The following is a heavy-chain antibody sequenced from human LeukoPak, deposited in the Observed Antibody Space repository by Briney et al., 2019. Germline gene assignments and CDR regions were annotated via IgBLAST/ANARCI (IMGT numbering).Heavy chain of an antibody. CDR3: ARVVSGWYEGDY. J-gene: IGHJ4*02. V-gene: IGHV1-46*01. CDR2: INPSGGST. CDR1: GYTFTSYY. Sequence: ASVKVSCKASGYTFTSYYMHWVRQAPGQGLEWMGIINPSGGSTSYAQKFQGRVTMTRDTSTSTVHMELSSLRSEDTAVYYCARVVSGWYEGDYWGQGTLVTVSS. D-gene: IGHD6-19*01.